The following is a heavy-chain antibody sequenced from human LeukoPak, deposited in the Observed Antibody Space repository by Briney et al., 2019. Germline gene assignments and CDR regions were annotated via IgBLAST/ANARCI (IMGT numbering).Heavy chain of an antibody. J-gene: IGHJ5*02. D-gene: IGHD3-22*01. CDR2: INPNSGDT. CDR3: ARDRTSGYNWFDP. Sequence: GASVKVSCKASGYTFTGYYMHWVRQAPGQGLEWMGWINPNSGDTNYAQKFQGRVTMTRDTSISTAYMELSRLTSDDTAMYYCARDRTSGYNWFDPWGQGTPVTVSS. V-gene: IGHV1-2*02. CDR1: GYTFTGYY.